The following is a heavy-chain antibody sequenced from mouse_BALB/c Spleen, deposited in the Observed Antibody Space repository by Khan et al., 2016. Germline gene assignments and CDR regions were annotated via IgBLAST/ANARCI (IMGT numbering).Heavy chain of an antibody. J-gene: IGHJ3*01. CDR3: ADGCDYAWFPY. Sequence: EVQLQESGPGLVKPSQSVSLTCTVTGYTITSDYVRNWIRQSPGDKLEWMSYISYSGNTSYNPSLKRRTPITRDTSNNQSFLQLSSVTTEDTASYSCADGCDYAWFPYWGQGTLVTVSA. V-gene: IGHV3-2*02. D-gene: IGHD2-13*01. CDR2: ISYSGNT. CDR1: GYTITSDYV.